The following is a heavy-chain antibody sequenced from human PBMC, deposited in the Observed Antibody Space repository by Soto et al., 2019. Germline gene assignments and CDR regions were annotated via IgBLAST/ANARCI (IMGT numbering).Heavy chain of an antibody. V-gene: IGHV4-59*11. Sequence: SETLSLTCTVSGGSIRSHYWNWIRQPPGKGLEWIGYIDDSGSTKYNPSLKSRVTISVDTSKNQFSLRLNSVTAADTAIYYCARGYSGSYYSFWFDPWGQGTQVTVSS. D-gene: IGHD1-26*01. J-gene: IGHJ5*02. CDR2: IDDSGST. CDR3: ARGYSGSYYSFWFDP. CDR1: GGSIRSHY.